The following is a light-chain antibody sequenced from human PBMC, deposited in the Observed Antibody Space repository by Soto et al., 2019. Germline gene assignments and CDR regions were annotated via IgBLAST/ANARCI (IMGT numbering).Light chain of an antibody. CDR2: DDS. Sequence: LTQPPSVSVAPGQTATITCGGTNIGIKSVHWYQQKPGQAPVVVVYDDSDRPSGIPDRFSGSNSGNTATLIISRVEAGDEADFYCQVWDSSTYHVVFGGGTKLTVL. V-gene: IGLV3-21*02. CDR3: QVWDSSTYHVV. J-gene: IGLJ2*01. CDR1: NIGIKS.